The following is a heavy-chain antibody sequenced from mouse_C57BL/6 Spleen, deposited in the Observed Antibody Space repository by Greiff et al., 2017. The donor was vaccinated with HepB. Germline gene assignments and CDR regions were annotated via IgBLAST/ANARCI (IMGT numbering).Heavy chain of an antibody. Sequence: EVQVVESGEGLVKPGGSLKLSCAASGFTFSSYAMSWVRQTPEKRLEWVAYISSGGDYIYYADTVKGRFTISRDNARNTLYLQMSSLKSEDTAMYYCTRGMITTGYYYAMDYWGQGTSVTVSS. V-gene: IGHV5-9-1*02. J-gene: IGHJ4*01. CDR1: GFTFSSYA. CDR2: ISSGGDYI. D-gene: IGHD2-4*01. CDR3: TRGMITTGYYYAMDY.